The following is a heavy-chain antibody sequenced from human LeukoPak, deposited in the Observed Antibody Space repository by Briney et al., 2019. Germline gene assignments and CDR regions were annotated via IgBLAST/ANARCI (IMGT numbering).Heavy chain of an antibody. D-gene: IGHD1-20*01. CDR3: ARVFVNGISGGYYYYMDV. Sequence: QPGGSLRLSCAASGFTFCNFWMTWVRQAPGKGLEGVANIKQDGNEKHYVDSVKGRFTISRDNAKNSLDLQMNSLRADDTAVYYCARVFVNGISGGYYYYMDVWGKGTTVTVSS. J-gene: IGHJ6*03. CDR1: GFTFCNFW. CDR2: IKQDGNEK. V-gene: IGHV3-7*04.